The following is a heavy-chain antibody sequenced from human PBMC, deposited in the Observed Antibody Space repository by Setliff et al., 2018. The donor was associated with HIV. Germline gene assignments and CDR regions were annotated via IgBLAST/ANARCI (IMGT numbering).Heavy chain of an antibody. J-gene: IGHJ6*03. CDR2: IYPGDSDI. CDR1: GYTFTNYW. V-gene: IGHV5-51*01. CDR3: ARLHGDYYYMDV. D-gene: IGHD3-16*01. Sequence: GESLKISCEASGYTFTNYWIGWVRQMPGKGLEWMGIIYPGDSDIIYSPSFQGQVTISADKSITTAYLQWSSLKASDTAMYYCARLHGDYYYMDVWGKGTTVTVSS.